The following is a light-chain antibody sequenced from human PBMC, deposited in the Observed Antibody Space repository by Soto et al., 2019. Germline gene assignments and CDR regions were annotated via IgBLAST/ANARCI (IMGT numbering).Light chain of an antibody. J-gene: IGLJ2*01. CDR2: LNSDGSH. Sequence: QLVLTQSPSASASLGASVKLTCTLSSGHRSYAIAWHQQQPEKGPRYLMKLNSDGSHSQGDGIHDRFSGSSSGAERYLTISSLQSEDEADYYCQTWGTGILVFGGGTKLTVL. V-gene: IGLV4-69*01. CDR3: QTWGTGILV. CDR1: SGHRSYA.